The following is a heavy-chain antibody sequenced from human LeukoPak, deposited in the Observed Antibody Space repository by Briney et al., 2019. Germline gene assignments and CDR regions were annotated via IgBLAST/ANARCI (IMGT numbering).Heavy chain of an antibody. J-gene: IGHJ4*02. CDR1: GYTFNNYG. CDR2: ISVYNGNT. V-gene: IGHV1-18*01. Sequence: ASVKVSCKASGYTFNNYGITWVRQAPGQGLEWMGWISVYNGNTNYAQKLQGRLTMTTDTSTSTAYMELRSLRSDDTAVYYCARRTGYSSSWPQGEFDYWGQGTLVTVSS. D-gene: IGHD6-13*01. CDR3: ARRTGYSSSWPQGEFDY.